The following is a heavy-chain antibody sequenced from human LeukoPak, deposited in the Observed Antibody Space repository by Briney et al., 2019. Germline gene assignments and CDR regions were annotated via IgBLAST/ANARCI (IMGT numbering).Heavy chain of an antibody. J-gene: IGHJ5*02. CDR2: INHSGST. CDR1: GGSFSGYY. Sequence: AETLSLTCAVYGGSFSGYYWSWVRQPPGKGLEWVGEINHSGSTNYNPYHNSRVTISVDTSKNQFSLKLSSVTAADTAVYYCARVRNIVEVPAATRAAHGFDPWGQGTLVTVSS. V-gene: IGHV4-34*01. D-gene: IGHD2-2*01. CDR3: ARVRNIVEVPAATRAAHGFDP.